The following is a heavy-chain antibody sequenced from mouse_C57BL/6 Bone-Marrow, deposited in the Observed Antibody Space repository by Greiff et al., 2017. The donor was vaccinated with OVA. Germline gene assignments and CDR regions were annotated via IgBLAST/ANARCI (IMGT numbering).Heavy chain of an antibody. J-gene: IGHJ1*03. CDR1: GYTFTSYW. CDR3: ARRHYYGSSLYWYFDV. V-gene: IGHV1-69*01. D-gene: IGHD1-1*01. Sequence: QVQLQQPGAELVMPGASVKLSCKASGYTFTSYWMHWVKQRPGQGLEWIGEIDPYDSYTNYNQKFKGKSTLTVDKSSSTAYMQLSSLTSEDSAVYYCARRHYYGSSLYWYFDVWGTGTTVTVSS. CDR2: IDPYDSYT.